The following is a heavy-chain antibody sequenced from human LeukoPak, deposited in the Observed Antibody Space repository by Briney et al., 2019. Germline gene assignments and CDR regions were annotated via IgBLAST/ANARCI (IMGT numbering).Heavy chain of an antibody. Sequence: ASVKVSCKASGYTFTSYGISWVRQAPGQGLEWMGWISAYNGNTNYAQKLQGRVTMTTDTSTSTAYMELRSLRSGDTAVYYCARGDIVVVPAAMGNDYWGQGTLVTVSS. J-gene: IGHJ4*02. CDR3: ARGDIVVVPAAMGNDY. D-gene: IGHD2-2*01. V-gene: IGHV1-18*01. CDR2: ISAYNGNT. CDR1: GYTFTSYG.